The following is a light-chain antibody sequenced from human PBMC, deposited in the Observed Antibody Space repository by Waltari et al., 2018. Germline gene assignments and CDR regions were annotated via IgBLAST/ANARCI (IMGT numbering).Light chain of an antibody. CDR3: SSYTSSSAVV. CDR1: SRYIGGFNY. CDR2: DVT. Sequence: QSALTQPASVSGSPGQSITISCTGTSRYIGGFNYVSWYFQYPDPAPKLIIFDVTKRPSGVSGRFSGSKSGNMASLTISGLRTEDEADYICSSYTSSSAVVFGGGTKVTVL. V-gene: IGLV2-14*01. J-gene: IGLJ3*02.